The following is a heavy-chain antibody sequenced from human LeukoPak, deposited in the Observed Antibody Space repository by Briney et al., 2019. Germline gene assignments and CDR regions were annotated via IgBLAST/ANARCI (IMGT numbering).Heavy chain of an antibody. D-gene: IGHD5-18*01. CDR1: GFTFSNAW. V-gene: IGHV3-15*01. CDR2: IKSKTDGGTT. CDR3: TTGGRGYSYGFDY. J-gene: IGHJ4*02. Sequence: GGSLRPSCAASGFTFSNAWVSWVRQAPGKGLEWVGRIKSKTDGGTTDYAAPVKGRFTISRDDSKNTLYLQMNSLKTENTAVYYCTTGGRGYSYGFDYWGQGTLVTVSS.